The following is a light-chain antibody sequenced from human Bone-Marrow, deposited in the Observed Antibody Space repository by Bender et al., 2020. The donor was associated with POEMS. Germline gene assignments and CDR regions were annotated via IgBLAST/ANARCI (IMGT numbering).Light chain of an antibody. Sequence: QSVLTQPPSASGTPGQRVTISCSGSDSDIGRGPLNWYQQLPGTAPKLLIYTNNRRPSGVPDRISGSKSGTSASLAISGLQAEDEAEYYCAAWDDNLNAWVFGGGTKLTVL. CDR1: DSDIGRGP. V-gene: IGLV1-44*01. CDR3: AAWDDNLNAWV. CDR2: TNN. J-gene: IGLJ3*02.